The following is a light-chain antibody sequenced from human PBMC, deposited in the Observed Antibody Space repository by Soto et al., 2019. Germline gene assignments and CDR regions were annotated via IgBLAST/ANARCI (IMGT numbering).Light chain of an antibody. J-gene: IGKJ1*01. CDR2: DAS. Sequence: DIQMTQSPSTLSASVGDRVTITCRASQTISSWLAWYQQKPGKAPKLLIYDASNLESGVPSRFSGSGSGTEFTLTISRLQSDDFATYFCQQYDSYRTFDQGTKVDIK. V-gene: IGKV1-5*01. CDR1: QTISSW. CDR3: QQYDSYRT.